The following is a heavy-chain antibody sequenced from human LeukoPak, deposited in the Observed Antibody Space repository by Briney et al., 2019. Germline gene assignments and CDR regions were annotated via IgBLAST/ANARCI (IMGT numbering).Heavy chain of an antibody. J-gene: IGHJ4*02. Sequence: PSETLSLTCTVSGGSISSYYWSWIRQPPGKGLEWIGEINHSGSTNYNPSLKSRVTISVDTSKNRFSLKLSSVTAADTAVYYCARGWVFGVAPFDYWGQGTLVTVSS. CDR3: ARGWVFGVAPFDY. CDR1: GGSISSYY. CDR2: INHSGST. D-gene: IGHD3-3*01. V-gene: IGHV4-34*01.